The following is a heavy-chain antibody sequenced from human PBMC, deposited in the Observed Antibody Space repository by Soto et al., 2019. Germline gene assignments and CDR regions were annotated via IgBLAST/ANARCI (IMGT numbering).Heavy chain of an antibody. CDR1: GYTFTSYD. J-gene: IGHJ2*01. CDR3: ARVRPVAGTVWYFDL. CDR2: MNPNSGNT. Sequence: VASVKVSCKASGYTFTSYDINWVRQATGQGLEWMGWMNPNSGNTGYAQKFQGRVTMTRNTSISTAYMELSSLRSEDTAVYYCARVRPVAGTVWYFDLWGRGTLVTVSS. V-gene: IGHV1-8*01. D-gene: IGHD6-19*01.